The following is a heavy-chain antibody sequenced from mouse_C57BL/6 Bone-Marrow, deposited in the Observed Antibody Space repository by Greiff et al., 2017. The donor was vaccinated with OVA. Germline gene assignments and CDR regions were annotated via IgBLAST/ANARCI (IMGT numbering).Heavy chain of an antibody. CDR2: ISDGGSYT. CDR1: GFTFSSYA. D-gene: IGHD2-5*01. CDR3: ARVSYYSNYVFAY. V-gene: IGHV5-4*03. J-gene: IGHJ3*01. Sequence: EVKVVESGGGLVKPGGSLKLSCAASGFTFSSYAMSWVRQTPEKRLEWVATISDGGSYTYYPDNVKGRFTISRDNAKNNLYLQMSHLKSEDTAMYYCARVSYYSNYVFAYWGQGTLVTVSA.